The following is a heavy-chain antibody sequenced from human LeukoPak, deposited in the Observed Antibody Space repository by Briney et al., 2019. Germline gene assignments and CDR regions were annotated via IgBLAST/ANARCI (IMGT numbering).Heavy chain of an antibody. V-gene: IGHV3-23*01. CDR1: GFIFSNYA. Sequence: GGSLRLPCAASGFIFSNYAMSWLRQAPGKGPEWVSAISASGGDTYYADSVKGRFTISRDNSKNTLYAQMNSLRAEDTAVYYCAAWYSGTFRVDYWGQGTLVTVSS. CDR3: AAWYSGTFRVDY. D-gene: IGHD1-26*01. CDR2: ISASGGDT. J-gene: IGHJ4*02.